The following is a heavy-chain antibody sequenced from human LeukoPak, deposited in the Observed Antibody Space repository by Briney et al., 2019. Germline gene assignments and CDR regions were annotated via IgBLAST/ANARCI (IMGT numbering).Heavy chain of an antibody. CDR1: GGSFSGYY. Sequence: PSETLSLTCAVYGGSFSGYYWSWIRQPPGKGLEWIGEINHSGSTNYNPSLKSRVTISIDTSKNQFSLKLSSVTAADTAVYYCARGGASITIFGVVIRRRAFDYWGQGTLVTVSS. CDR3: ARGGASITIFGVVIRRRAFDY. D-gene: IGHD3-3*01. CDR2: INHSGST. V-gene: IGHV4-34*01. J-gene: IGHJ4*02.